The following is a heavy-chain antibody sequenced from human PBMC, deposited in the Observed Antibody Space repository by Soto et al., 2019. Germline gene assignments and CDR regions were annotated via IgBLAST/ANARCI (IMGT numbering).Heavy chain of an antibody. Sequence: ASVKVSCKASGYSFASCYMHWVRQAPGQGLERMGIINPSGGSTSYAQKFQGRVTMTRDTSTSTVYMELSSLRSEDTAVYYCARGTPTLGYCSSTSCHDAFDIWGQGTMVTVSS. CDR2: INPSGGST. J-gene: IGHJ3*02. CDR3: ARGTPTLGYCSSTSCHDAFDI. CDR1: GYSFASCY. V-gene: IGHV1-46*03. D-gene: IGHD2-2*01.